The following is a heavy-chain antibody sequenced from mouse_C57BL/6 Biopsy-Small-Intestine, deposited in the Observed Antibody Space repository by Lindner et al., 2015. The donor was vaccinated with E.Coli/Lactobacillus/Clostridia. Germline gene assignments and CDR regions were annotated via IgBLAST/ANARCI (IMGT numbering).Heavy chain of an antibody. J-gene: IGHJ2*01. D-gene: IGHD2-5*01. V-gene: IGHV1-54*01. Sequence: VQLQESGAELVRPGTSVKVSCKASGYAFTNYLIEWVKQRPGQGLEWIGVIIPGTGNTYYNEKFKGKATLTADKSSSTAYMELRSLTSEDSAVYFCARGDYSNCDYWGQGTTLTVSS. CDR1: GYAFTNYL. CDR2: IIPGTGNT. CDR3: ARGDYSNCDY.